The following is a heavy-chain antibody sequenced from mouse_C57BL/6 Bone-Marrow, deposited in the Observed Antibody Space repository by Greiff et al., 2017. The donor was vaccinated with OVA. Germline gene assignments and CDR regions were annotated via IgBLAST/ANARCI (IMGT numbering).Heavy chain of an antibody. J-gene: IGHJ2*01. CDR3: AGLRPYFDY. Sequence: QVQLKESGPELVKPGASVKISCKASGYAFSSSWMNWVKQRPGKGLEWIGRIYPGDGDTNYNGKFKGKATLTADKSSSTAYMQLSSLTSEDSAVYFCAGLRPYFDYWGQGTTLTVSS. CDR2: IYPGDGDT. V-gene: IGHV1-82*01. CDR1: GYAFSSSW. D-gene: IGHD1-1*01.